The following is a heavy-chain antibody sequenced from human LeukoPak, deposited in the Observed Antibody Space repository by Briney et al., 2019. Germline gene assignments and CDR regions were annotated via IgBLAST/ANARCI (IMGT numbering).Heavy chain of an antibody. CDR1: GCSISRYY. Sequence: PSETLSLTCAVSGCSISRYYLSWIRQPPGKGLEWIGYIYYSGSTNYNPSLKGRVTISVDTSKNQFSLKLSSVTAADTAVYYCARGAVAGTYYYYYYMDVWGKGTTVTVSS. D-gene: IGHD6-19*01. CDR2: IYYSGST. CDR3: ARGAVAGTYYYYYYMDV. J-gene: IGHJ6*03. V-gene: IGHV4-59*01.